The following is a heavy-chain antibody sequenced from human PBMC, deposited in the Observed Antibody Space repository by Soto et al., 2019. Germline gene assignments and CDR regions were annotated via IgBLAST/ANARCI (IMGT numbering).Heavy chain of an antibody. D-gene: IGHD6-19*01. CDR2: ITSDTKII. CDR3: ARSVEGHFDY. Sequence: EVQLVESGGDLVPRGGSLRLSCVASGFTFSVYSMNWVRQAPGKGLEWFSYITSDTKIIKYADSVKGRFTISRDNAKNSVYLQMNSLRDEDTAVYYCARSVEGHFDYWGQGIVVTVSS. J-gene: IGHJ4*02. V-gene: IGHV3-48*02. CDR1: GFTFSVYS.